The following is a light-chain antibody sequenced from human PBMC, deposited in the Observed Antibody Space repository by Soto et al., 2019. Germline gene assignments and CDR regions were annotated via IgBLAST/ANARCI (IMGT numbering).Light chain of an antibody. CDR3: EQYNPHSFYT. CDR2: LAS. J-gene: IGKJ2*01. Sequence: DIQMTQSPSTLSASVGDRVTVTCRASQEIGSFLAWYQQKPGKAPKLLIYLASRLESGVPSRFSGSGSGTEFTLTISGLQPDDFATYFWEQYNPHSFYTFGPGTKLEIK. V-gene: IGKV1-5*03. CDR1: QEIGSF.